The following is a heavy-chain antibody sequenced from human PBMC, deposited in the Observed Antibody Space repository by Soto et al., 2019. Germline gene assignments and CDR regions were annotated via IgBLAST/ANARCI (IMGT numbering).Heavy chain of an antibody. D-gene: IGHD3-22*01. Sequence: EVQLVESGGGLVKPGGSLRLSCAASGFTFSNAWMNWVRQAPGKGLEWVGRIKSKTDGGTTDYAAPVKGRFTISRDDSKNTLYLQMNSLKTEDTAVYYCTTIITMIVVVITYDAFDIWGQGTMVTVSS. CDR3: TTIITMIVVVITYDAFDI. CDR2: IKSKTDGGTT. V-gene: IGHV3-15*07. J-gene: IGHJ3*02. CDR1: GFTFSNAW.